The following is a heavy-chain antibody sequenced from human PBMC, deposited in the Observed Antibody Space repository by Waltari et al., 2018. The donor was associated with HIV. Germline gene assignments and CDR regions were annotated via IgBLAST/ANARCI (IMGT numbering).Heavy chain of an antibody. CDR1: GGSISTSSYY. V-gene: IGHV4-39*01. CDR2: VYYRGNT. D-gene: IGHD7-27*01. J-gene: IGHJ6*02. CDR3: ARVARRGLVWGSPWYYGMDV. Sequence: QLQLQESGPGLVKPSETLSLTCTVSGGSISTSSYYWGWIRQPPGKGLGSLGNVYYRGNTFDHSSLNSRVTMSVDTSRNQFSLNLRSVTAADTAVYYCARVARRGLVWGSPWYYGMDVWGQGTTVTVSS.